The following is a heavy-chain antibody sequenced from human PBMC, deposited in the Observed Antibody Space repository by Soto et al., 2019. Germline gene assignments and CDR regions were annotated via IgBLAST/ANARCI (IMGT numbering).Heavy chain of an antibody. V-gene: IGHV3-30*18. J-gene: IGHJ4*02. CDR3: AKGGRQWLVTSDFNY. D-gene: IGHD6-19*01. CDR2: VSPAGRNT. Sequence: VQLVESGGGVVQPGRSLRLSCAASGFTFSYYAMHWVRQAPGKGLEWVAVVSPAGRNTHYADSVKGRFTISRDSSKNTVSLEITSLRAEDTAGYYCAKGGRQWLVTSDFNYWGQGALVTVSS. CDR1: GFTFSYYA.